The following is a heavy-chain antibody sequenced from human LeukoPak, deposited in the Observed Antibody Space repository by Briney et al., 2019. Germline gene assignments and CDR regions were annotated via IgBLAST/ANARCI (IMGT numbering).Heavy chain of an antibody. CDR3: ARDNSEYLYYYDSSGYLNAFDI. CDR2: ISSFSGYI. D-gene: IGHD3-22*01. CDR1: GFTFSTYS. V-gene: IGHV3-21*01. J-gene: IGHJ3*02. Sequence: GSLRLSCAASGFTFSTYSMNWVRQAPGKGLEWVSSISSFSGYIYYADSVKGRFTISRDNAKNTLYLQMNSLRAEDTAVYYCARDNSEYLYYYDSSGYLNAFDIWGQGTMVTVSS.